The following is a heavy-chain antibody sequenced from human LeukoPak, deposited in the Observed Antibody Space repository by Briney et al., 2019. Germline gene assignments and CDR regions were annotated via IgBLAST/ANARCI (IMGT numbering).Heavy chain of an antibody. J-gene: IGHJ6*02. Sequence: SVKVSCKASGGTFSSYAISWVRQAPGQGLEWMGGIIPIFGTANYAQKFQGRVTITADESTSTAYMEPSSLRSEDTAVYYCASGYYYDSSGYYARGSYYYYGMDVWGQGTTVTVSS. CDR2: IIPIFGTA. CDR1: GGTFSSYA. V-gene: IGHV1-69*13. D-gene: IGHD3-22*01. CDR3: ASGYYYDSSGYYARGSYYYYGMDV.